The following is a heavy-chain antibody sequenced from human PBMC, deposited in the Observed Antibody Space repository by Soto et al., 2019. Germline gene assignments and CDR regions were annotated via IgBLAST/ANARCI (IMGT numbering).Heavy chain of an antibody. D-gene: IGHD1-26*01. CDR1: GCSISSYY. J-gene: IGHJ4*02. V-gene: IGHV4-59*08. Sequence: PLETLPLTCTFSGCSISSYYWILIRQPPGKGLEWIGYIYYSGSTNYNPSLKSRVTISVDTSKNQFSLKLSSVTAADTAVYYCARRYGGNLDYWGQGTLVTVSS. CDR2: IYYSGST. CDR3: ARRYGGNLDY.